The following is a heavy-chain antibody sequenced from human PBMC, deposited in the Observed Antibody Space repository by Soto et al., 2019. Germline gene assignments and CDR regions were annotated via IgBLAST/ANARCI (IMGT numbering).Heavy chain of an antibody. CDR2: IIPIFGTA. Sequence: GASVKVSCKASGGTFSSYAISWVRQAPGQGLGWMGGIIPIFGTANYAQKFQGRVTITADESTSTAYMELSSLRSEDTAVYYCARAIVAAGTLRTAGGFDYWGQGTLVTVS. CDR1: GGTFSSYA. V-gene: IGHV1-69*13. CDR3: ARAIVAAGTLRTAGGFDY. D-gene: IGHD6-13*01. J-gene: IGHJ4*02.